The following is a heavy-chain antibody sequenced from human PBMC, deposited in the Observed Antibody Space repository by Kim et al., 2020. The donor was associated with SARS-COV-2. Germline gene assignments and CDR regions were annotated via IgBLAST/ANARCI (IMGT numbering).Heavy chain of an antibody. D-gene: IGHD6-13*01. V-gene: IGHV1-18*01. J-gene: IGHJ3*02. CDR3: ARDGYSSSWTRSKGAFDI. Sequence: ASVKVSCKASGYTFTSYGISWVRQAPGQGLEWMGWISAYNGNTNYAKKLQGRVTMTTDTSTSTAYMELRSLRSDDTAVYYCARDGYSSSWTRSKGAFDIWGQGTMVTVSS. CDR1: GYTFTSYG. CDR2: ISAYNGNT.